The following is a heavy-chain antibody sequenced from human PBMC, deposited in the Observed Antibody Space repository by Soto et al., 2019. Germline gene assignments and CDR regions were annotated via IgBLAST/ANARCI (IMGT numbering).Heavy chain of an antibody. D-gene: IGHD1-1*01. V-gene: IGHV3-11*01. Sequence: QMQLVESGGGLVKPGRSLRVSCAASGFTFSDDYIRWVRQAPGKGLEWVSDISSSGDSIYYADSVKGRFTISRDNANNSLSLQMNNLRPEDTAVYYWAIVKRRSGCCNFTDLDVWGKGTTVTVSS. J-gene: IGHJ6*04. CDR2: ISSSGDSI. CDR1: GFTFSDDY. CDR3: AIVKRRSGCCNFTDLDV.